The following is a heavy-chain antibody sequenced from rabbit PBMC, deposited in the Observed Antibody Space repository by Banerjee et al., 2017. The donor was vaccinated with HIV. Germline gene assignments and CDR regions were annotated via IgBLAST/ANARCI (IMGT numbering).Heavy chain of an antibody. D-gene: IGHD7-1*01. J-gene: IGHJ6*01. Sequence: QSVEESGGDLVKPGGTLTLTCTVSGFSLSSHYYMCWVRQAPGKGLELFACIYTGDGNTNYASWAKGRFTISKTSSTTVTLQMTSLTAADTATYFCAREGYAGYIGYFFELWGPGTLVTVS. CDR2: IYTGDGNT. V-gene: IGHV1S40*01. CDR3: AREGYAGYIGYFFEL. CDR1: GFSLSSHYY.